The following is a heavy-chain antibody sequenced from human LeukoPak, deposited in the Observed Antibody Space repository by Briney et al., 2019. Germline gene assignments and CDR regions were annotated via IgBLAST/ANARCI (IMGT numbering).Heavy chain of an antibody. Sequence: GGPLRPSCAAPGFTLSRNGTHWFPKAPGKGLKWLAVISYDGSNKYYADSVKGRFTISRDNSKNTLYLQMNSLRAEDTAVYYCARDFTTTAAFDYWGQGTLVTVSS. V-gene: IGHV3-30*03. D-gene: IGHD2-21*02. J-gene: IGHJ4*02. CDR2: ISYDGSNK. CDR3: ARDFTTTAAFDY. CDR1: GFTLSRNG.